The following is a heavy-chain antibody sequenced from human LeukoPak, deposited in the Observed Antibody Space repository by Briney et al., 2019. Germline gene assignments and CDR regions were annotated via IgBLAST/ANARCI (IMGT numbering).Heavy chain of an antibody. D-gene: IGHD3-22*01. Sequence: GGSLRLSCAASGFTFSSFEMNWVRQAPGKGLEWVSYISSSGRTIYYADSVKGRFTISRDSAKNSLYLQMNSLRAEDTAVYYCAREPIYYYDSSGYYYFDYWGQGTLVTVSS. CDR3: AREPIYYYDSSGYYYFDY. CDR2: ISSSGRTI. J-gene: IGHJ4*02. V-gene: IGHV3-48*03. CDR1: GFTFSSFE.